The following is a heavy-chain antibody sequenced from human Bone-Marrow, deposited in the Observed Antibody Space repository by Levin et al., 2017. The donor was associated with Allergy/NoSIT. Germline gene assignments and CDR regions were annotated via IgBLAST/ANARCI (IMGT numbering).Heavy chain of an antibody. CDR1: GFSLSTSGVS. Sequence: GSGPTLVKPTQTLTLTCTFSGFSLSTSGVSVGWIRQPPEQAPEWLALIYWDDDKRYSPSLRSRVTITKDTSKNQVALTLTNVDPADTGTYYCAHRAGDFWSMGGSFYGMDVWGQGTTVTVSS. CDR2: IYWDDDK. CDR3: AHRAGDFWSMGGSFYGMDV. D-gene: IGHD3-3*01. V-gene: IGHV2-5*02. J-gene: IGHJ6*02.